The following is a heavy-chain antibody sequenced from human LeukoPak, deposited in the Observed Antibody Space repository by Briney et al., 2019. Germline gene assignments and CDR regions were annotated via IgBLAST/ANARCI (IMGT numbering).Heavy chain of an antibody. Sequence: AGGSLRLSCAASGFTFSSYAMSWARQAPGKGLEWVSAISGSGGSTYYADSVKGRFTISRDNSKNTLYLQMNSLRAEDTAVYYCAKGDSSSWLLRGMDVWGQGTTVTVSS. D-gene: IGHD6-13*01. V-gene: IGHV3-23*01. CDR2: ISGSGGST. CDR3: AKGDSSSWLLRGMDV. J-gene: IGHJ6*02. CDR1: GFTFSSYA.